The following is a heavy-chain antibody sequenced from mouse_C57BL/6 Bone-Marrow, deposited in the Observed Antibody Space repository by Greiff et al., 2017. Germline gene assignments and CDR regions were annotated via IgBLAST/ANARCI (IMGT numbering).Heavy chain of an antibody. CDR1: GFTFSDYY. D-gene: IGHD1-1*01. CDR2: INYDGSST. Sequence: EVKLVESEGGLVQPGSSMKLSCTASGFTFSDYYMAWVRQVPEKGLEWVANINYDGSSTYYLDSLKSRFIISRDNAKNILYLQMSSLKSEDTATYYCASSGATVGTFAYWGQGTLVTVSA. CDR3: ASSGATVGTFAY. J-gene: IGHJ3*01. V-gene: IGHV5-16*01.